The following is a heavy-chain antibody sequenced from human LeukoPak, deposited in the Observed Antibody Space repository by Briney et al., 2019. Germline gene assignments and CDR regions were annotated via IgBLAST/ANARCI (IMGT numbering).Heavy chain of an antibody. CDR2: ISSSGGTT. V-gene: IGHV3-23*01. CDR1: GLTFSSDA. CDR3: AKDGVSSLSGSYLD. Sequence: PRGSLRPSCAASGLTFSSDAMSWVRQAPGKGLKWVSAISSSGGTTYYADSVKGRFTISRDNSKNTLYLQMNSLRAEDTAIYYCAKDGVSSLSGSYLDWGQGTLVTVSS. J-gene: IGHJ4*02. D-gene: IGHD1-26*01.